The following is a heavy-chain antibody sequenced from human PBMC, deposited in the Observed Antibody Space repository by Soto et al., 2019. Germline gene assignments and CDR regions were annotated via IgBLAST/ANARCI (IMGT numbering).Heavy chain of an antibody. CDR3: ARAHSYCSSTSCYNGFDY. J-gene: IGHJ4*02. CDR2: ISSSSSYI. D-gene: IGHD2-2*02. V-gene: IGHV3-21*01. Sequence: GGSLRLSCAASGFTFSSYSMNWVRQAPGKGLEWVSSISSSSSYIYYADSVKGRFTISRDNAKNSLYLQMNSLRAEDTAVYYCARAHSYCSSTSCYNGFDYWGQGTLVTVSS. CDR1: GFTFSSYS.